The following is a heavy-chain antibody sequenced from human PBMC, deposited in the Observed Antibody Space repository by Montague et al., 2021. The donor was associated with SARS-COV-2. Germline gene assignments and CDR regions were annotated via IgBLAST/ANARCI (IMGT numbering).Heavy chain of an antibody. CDR1: GDSITSIIHY. Sequence: SETLSLTCTVSGDSITSIIHYWGWIRQLPGKGLEWIASIFYTGTIYYNPSLKSRVTMSLDTSKSQFSLNLTSVTAADTAVYFCARHPTTVTTFHWGQGSLVTVSS. J-gene: IGHJ4*02. CDR3: ARHPTTVTTFH. V-gene: IGHV4-39*01. CDR2: IFYTGTI. D-gene: IGHD4-17*01.